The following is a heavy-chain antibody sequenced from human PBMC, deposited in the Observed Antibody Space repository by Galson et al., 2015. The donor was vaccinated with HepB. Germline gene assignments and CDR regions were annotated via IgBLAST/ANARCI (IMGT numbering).Heavy chain of an antibody. CDR3: ARDGAAIFGVGSWFDP. Sequence: SLRLSCAASGFTFTRYAMNWVRQAPGKRLEWVSSIGGSGTTTYYADSVKGRFTVSRDNAKNSLYLEMNGLRAEDTAVYYCARDGAAIFGVGSWFDPWGQGTLVTFTS. J-gene: IGHJ5*02. D-gene: IGHD3-3*01. V-gene: IGHV3-48*01. CDR2: IGGSGTTT. CDR1: GFTFTRYA.